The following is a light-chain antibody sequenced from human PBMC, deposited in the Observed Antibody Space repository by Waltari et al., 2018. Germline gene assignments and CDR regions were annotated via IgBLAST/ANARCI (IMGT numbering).Light chain of an antibody. J-gene: IGLJ1*01. V-gene: IGLV1-47*01. Sequence: QSVLPQPPSASGTPGQRVPISCSVSSSNVGRANVYWYQPRPGTAPKLLIYNDIQRPSGVPDRFSGSKSGTSASLAISGLRSEDEGDYYCAAWDDRLRAYVFGTGTKVTVL. CDR1: SSNVGRAN. CDR3: AAWDDRLRAYV. CDR2: NDI.